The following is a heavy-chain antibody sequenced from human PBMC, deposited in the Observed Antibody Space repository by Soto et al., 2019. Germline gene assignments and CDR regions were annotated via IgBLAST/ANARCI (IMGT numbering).Heavy chain of an antibody. CDR2: VWYDGSNN. D-gene: IGHD4-17*01. V-gene: IGHV3-33*01. J-gene: IGHJ3*02. CDR1: GFTFSSYG. CDR3: ARDLSGDYGALDT. Sequence: GGSLRLSCAPSGFTFSSYGVHWARQAPGKGLEWVAVVWYDGSNNAYADSVKGRFNISRDNSNHTLYLNLNSLRADETAVYYCARDLSGDYGALDTWGQGTMVTVSS.